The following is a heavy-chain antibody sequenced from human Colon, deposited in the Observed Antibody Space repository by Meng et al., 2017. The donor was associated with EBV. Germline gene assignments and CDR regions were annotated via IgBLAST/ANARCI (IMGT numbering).Heavy chain of an antibody. CDR1: GGSFSGYV. J-gene: IGHJ4*02. V-gene: IGHV4-34*01. CDR2: VSHPGSA. CDR3: ARVPTTGYKDH. Sequence: VLLQQLGAGIFKPSETLSLTCTVNGGSFSGYVWSWVRQPPGKGMEWIGEVSHPGSANYNPSLKSRVTISVDASEKQFSLRLTSVTAADSAVYYCARVPTTGYKDHWGQGTLVTVSS. D-gene: IGHD3-9*01.